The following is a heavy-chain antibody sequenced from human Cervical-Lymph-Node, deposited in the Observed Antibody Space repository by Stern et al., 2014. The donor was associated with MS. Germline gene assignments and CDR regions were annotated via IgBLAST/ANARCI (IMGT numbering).Heavy chain of an antibody. D-gene: IGHD3-16*02. CDR3: ARMASISLGGVIATPFDY. CDR2: ISSSGST. Sequence: QVQLQQWGPGLVRPSETLSLTCTVSGISVRTSSWTWIRQSPGKGLEWIGFISSSGSTNYDPSLKTRVTISIDTSKSQVSLKVRSATAADTAVYYCARMASISLGGVIATPFDYWGQGSLVTVSS. J-gene: IGHJ4*02. CDR1: GISVRTSS. V-gene: IGHV4-59*02.